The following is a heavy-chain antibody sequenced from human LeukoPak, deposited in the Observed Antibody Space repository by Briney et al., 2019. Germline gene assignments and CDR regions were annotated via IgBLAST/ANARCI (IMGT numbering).Heavy chain of an antibody. CDR1: GYTFTSYG. D-gene: IGHD2-2*01. V-gene: IGHV1-18*01. CDR2: ISAYNGNT. J-gene: IGHJ6*02. CDR3: ARDLLEVVPAYYYGMDV. Sequence: GASVKVSCKASGYTFTSYGISWVRQAPGQGLEWMGWISAYNGNTNYAQKLQGRVTMTTDTSTSTAYMELRSLRSDDTAVYYCARDLLEVVPAYYYGMDVWGQGTTVTVSS.